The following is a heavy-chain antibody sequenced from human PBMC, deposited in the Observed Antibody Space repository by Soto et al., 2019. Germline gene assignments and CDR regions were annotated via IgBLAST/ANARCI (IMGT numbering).Heavy chain of an antibody. V-gene: IGHV3-30-3*01. Sequence: XESLRLSCAASGFTFSSYAMHWVRQAPGKGLEWVAVISYDGSNKYYADSVKGRFTISRDNSKNTLYLQMNSLRAEDTAVYYCARLHSNYPNYYYGMDVWGQGTTVTVSS. CDR1: GFTFSSYA. J-gene: IGHJ6*02. D-gene: IGHD4-4*01. CDR3: ARLHSNYPNYYYGMDV. CDR2: ISYDGSNK.